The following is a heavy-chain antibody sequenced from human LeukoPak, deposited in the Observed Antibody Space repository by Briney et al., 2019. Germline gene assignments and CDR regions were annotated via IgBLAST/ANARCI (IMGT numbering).Heavy chain of an antibody. J-gene: IGHJ5*02. V-gene: IGHV4-39*01. CDR2: IYYSGST. CDR3: ARADYDFVWGSYRLPDP. D-gene: IGHD3-16*02. CDR1: GGSISSNSYY. Sequence: SETLSLTCAVSGGSISSNSYYWGWIRQPPGKGLEWIGSIYYSGSTYYNPSLKSRVTISVDTSKNQFSLKLSSVTAADTAMYYCARADYDFVWGSYRLPDPWGQGTLVTVSS.